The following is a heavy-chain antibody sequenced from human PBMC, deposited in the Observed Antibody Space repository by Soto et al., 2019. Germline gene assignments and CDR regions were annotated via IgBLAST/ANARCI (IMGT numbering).Heavy chain of an antibody. CDR1: GGSVSSGSYY. CDR2: IYYSGST. V-gene: IGHV4-61*01. D-gene: IGHD3-16*01. Sequence: QVQLQESGPELVKPSETLSLTCTVSGGSVSSGSYYWSWIRQPPGKGLEWIGYIYYSGSTNYNPSLKSRATISVDTSKSQFSLKLSSVTAADTAVYYCARGVWVTTFALDYWGQGTLVTVSS. J-gene: IGHJ4*02. CDR3: ARGVWVTTFALDY.